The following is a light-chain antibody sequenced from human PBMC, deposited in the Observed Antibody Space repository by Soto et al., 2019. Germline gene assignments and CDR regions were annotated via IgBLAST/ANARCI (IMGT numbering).Light chain of an antibody. CDR2: GAS. V-gene: IGKV3-15*01. Sequence: EIVMTQSPATLSVSPGERATLSCRDSQSVGTMLAWYQQRPGQAPRLLIYGASTRATGIPARFSGSGSGTEFTLTISSLQSEDFAIYYCQQYENWPRTFGQGTKLEIK. CDR1: QSVGTM. CDR3: QQYENWPRT. J-gene: IGKJ2*02.